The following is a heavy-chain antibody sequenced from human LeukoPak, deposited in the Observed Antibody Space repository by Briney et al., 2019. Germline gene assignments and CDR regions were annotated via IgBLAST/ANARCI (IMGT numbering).Heavy chain of an antibody. CDR2: ISSSGTTI. V-gene: IGHV3-11*04. Sequence: GSLRLSCAASGFTFSDYYMSWIRQAPGKGLEWLSYISSSGTTIYYADSVKGRFTISRDNAKNSLYLQMNSLRAEDTAVYYCARRLRRNYFDYWGQGTLVTVSS. J-gene: IGHJ4*02. CDR1: GFTFSDYY. D-gene: IGHD4-17*01. CDR3: ARRLRRNYFDY.